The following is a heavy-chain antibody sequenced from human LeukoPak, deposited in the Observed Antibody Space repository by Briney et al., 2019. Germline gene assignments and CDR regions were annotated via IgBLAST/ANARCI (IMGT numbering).Heavy chain of an antibody. CDR3: AKDAQRGFDYSNSLDK. CDR1: GFTFSHYG. J-gene: IGHJ4*02. V-gene: IGHV3-33*06. D-gene: IGHD4-11*01. CDR2: LWSDGTNR. Sequence: GGSLRLSCATSGFTFSHYGMHWVRQAPGKGLERVSVLWSDGTNRYYGDPVKGRFTISRDNFQRTVYLQMDSLRAEDTAVYYCAKDAQRGFDYSNSLDKWGQGTLVTVSS.